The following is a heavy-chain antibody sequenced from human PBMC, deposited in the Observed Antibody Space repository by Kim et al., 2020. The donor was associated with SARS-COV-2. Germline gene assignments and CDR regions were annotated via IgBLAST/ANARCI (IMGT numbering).Heavy chain of an antibody. CDR2: IYYSGST. V-gene: IGHV4-59*13. J-gene: IGHJ6*02. CDR1: GGSISSYY. Sequence: SETLSLTCTVSGGSISSYYWSWIRQPPGKGLEWIGYIYYSGSTNYNPSLKSRVTISVDTSKNQFSLKLSSVTAADTAVYYCARTYYYGSGSRDRRYYYGMDVWGQGTTVTVSS. CDR3: ARTYYYGSGSRDRRYYYGMDV. D-gene: IGHD3-10*01.